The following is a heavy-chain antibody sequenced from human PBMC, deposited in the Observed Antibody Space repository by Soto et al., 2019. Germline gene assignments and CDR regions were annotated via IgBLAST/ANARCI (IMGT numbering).Heavy chain of an antibody. D-gene: IGHD2-21*02. CDR2: IYYSGST. J-gene: IGHJ6*02. V-gene: IGHV4-59*01. CDR1: GGSISSYY. Sequence: ETLSLTCTVSGGSISSYYWSWIRQPPGKGLEWIGYIYYSGSTNYNPSLKSRVTISVDTSKNQFSLKLSSVTAADTAVYYCARDRTVVTRDYYYYYGMDVWGQGTTVTVSS. CDR3: ARDRTVVTRDYYYYYGMDV.